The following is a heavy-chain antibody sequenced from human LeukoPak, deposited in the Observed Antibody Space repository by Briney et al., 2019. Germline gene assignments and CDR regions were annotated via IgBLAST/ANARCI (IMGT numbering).Heavy chain of an antibody. Sequence: ASVKVSCKASGYTFTSYDINWVRQATGQGLEWMGWMNPNSGNTGYAQKFQGRVTMTRNTSISTAYMELSSLRSEDTAVYYCARKYTSGGFFDYWGQGTLVTVSS. CDR2: MNPNSGNT. V-gene: IGHV1-8*01. CDR3: ARKYTSGGFFDY. CDR1: GYTFTSYD. D-gene: IGHD6-19*01. J-gene: IGHJ4*02.